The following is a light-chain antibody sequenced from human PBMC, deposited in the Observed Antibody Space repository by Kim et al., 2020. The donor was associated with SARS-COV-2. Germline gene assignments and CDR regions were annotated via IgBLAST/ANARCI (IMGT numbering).Light chain of an antibody. Sequence: PGRTVTISCTRSSGSIASNYVQWYQQRPGSSPTTVIYEDNQRPSGVPDRFSGSIDSSSNSASLTISGLKTEDEADYYCQSYDRGVFGGGTQLTVL. CDR1: SGSIASNY. V-gene: IGLV6-57*01. J-gene: IGLJ3*02. CDR3: QSYDRGV. CDR2: EDN.